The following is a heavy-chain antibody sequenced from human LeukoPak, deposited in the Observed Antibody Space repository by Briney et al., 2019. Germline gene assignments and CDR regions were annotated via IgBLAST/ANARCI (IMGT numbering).Heavy chain of an antibody. D-gene: IGHD6-19*01. CDR1: GFTFSSYS. V-gene: IGHV3-48*04. J-gene: IGHJ3*02. Sequence: PGGSLRLSCAASGFTFSSYSMNWVRQAPGKGLEWVSYISSSSSTIYYADSVKGRFTISRDNAKNSLYLQMNSLRAEDTAVYYCARRAGNFDIWGQGTMVTVSS. CDR2: ISSSSSTI. CDR3: ARRAGNFDI.